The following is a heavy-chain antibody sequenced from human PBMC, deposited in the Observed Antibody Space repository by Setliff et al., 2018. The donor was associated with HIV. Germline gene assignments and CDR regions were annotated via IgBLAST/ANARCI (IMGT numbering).Heavy chain of an antibody. Sequence: ASVKVSCKASGYAFTSQFMHWVRQAPGKGLEWMGRVDPEDGETIYAERFRGRISLTVDKSTGTAYMELNRLRSEDTAVYYCGTVRIAVPDDFDFWGQGTLVTVSS. J-gene: IGHJ4*02. CDR1: GYAFTSQF. CDR2: VDPEDGET. CDR3: GTVRIAVPDDFDF. D-gene: IGHD6-19*01. V-gene: IGHV1-69-2*01.